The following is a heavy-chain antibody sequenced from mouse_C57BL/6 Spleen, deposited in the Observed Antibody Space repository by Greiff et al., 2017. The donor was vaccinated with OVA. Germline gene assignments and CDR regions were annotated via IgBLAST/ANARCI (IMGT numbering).Heavy chain of an antibody. D-gene: IGHD2-5*01. Sequence: QVQLHQSGAELVRPGPSVKVSCKASGYAFTNYLIEWVKQRPGQGLEWIGVINPGSGGTNYNAKFKGTATLTADKSSSTAYMQLSILTSEDSAVYFCARGDYSNYYFDYWGQGTTLTVSS. CDR1: GYAFTNYL. J-gene: IGHJ2*01. CDR3: ARGDYSNYYFDY. CDR2: INPGSGGT. V-gene: IGHV1-54*01.